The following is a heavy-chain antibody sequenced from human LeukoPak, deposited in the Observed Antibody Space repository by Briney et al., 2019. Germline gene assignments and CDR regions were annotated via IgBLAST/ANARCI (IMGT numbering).Heavy chain of an antibody. CDR1: GGSFSGYY. CDR2: INHSGST. CDR3: ARGLYDFWSGYYSPPLGY. V-gene: IGHV4-34*01. Sequence: SETLSLTCAVYGGSFSGYYCSWIRQPPGKGLEWIGEINHSGSTNYNPSLKSRVTISVDTSKNQFSLKLSSVTAADTAVYYCARGLYDFWSGYYSPPLGYWGQGTLVTVSS. D-gene: IGHD3-3*01. J-gene: IGHJ4*02.